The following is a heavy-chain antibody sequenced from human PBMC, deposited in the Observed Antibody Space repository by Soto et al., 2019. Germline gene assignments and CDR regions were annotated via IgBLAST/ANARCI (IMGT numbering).Heavy chain of an antibody. J-gene: IGHJ4*02. V-gene: IGHV1-2*02. CDR3: ARDGGVKFDY. D-gene: IGHD3-10*01. CDR1: GYTFTDYY. Sequence: QVQLVQSGAEVKGPGASVRVSCKASGYTFTDYYMHWVRQAPGQGLEWMGWINPNSGGTKYAQKFQGRVTLTRDTSLSTAYMELSGLISDDTAVYYCARDGGVKFDYWGQGTLVTVSS. CDR2: INPNSGGT.